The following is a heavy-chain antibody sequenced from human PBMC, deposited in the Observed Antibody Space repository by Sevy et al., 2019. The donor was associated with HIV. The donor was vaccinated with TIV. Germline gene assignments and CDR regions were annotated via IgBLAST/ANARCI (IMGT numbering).Heavy chain of an antibody. CDR2: IKSEIDGGAI. Sequence: GGSLRLSCAASGFTFSSAWMSWVRQAPGKGLEWVGRIKSEIDGGAIDYAAPVKGRISISREDSKNTVYLQMKSQKTEDTAVYYSITDPEYRGYDEEVINYYYYGMDVWGQGTTVTVSS. CDR1: GFTFSSAW. CDR3: ITDPEYRGYDEEVINYYYYGMDV. V-gene: IGHV3-15*01. D-gene: IGHD5-12*01. J-gene: IGHJ6*02.